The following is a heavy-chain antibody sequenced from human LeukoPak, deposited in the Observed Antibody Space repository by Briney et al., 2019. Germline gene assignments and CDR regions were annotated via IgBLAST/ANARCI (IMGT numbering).Heavy chain of an antibody. J-gene: IGHJ5*02. Sequence: SETLSLTCTVSGYSISSGYYWGWIRQPPGKGLEWIGSIYYSGSTYYNPSLQSRVTISVDTSKNQFYLKLSSVTAADTAVYYCARDPVPGWFDLWGQGTLVTVSS. V-gene: IGHV4-38-2*02. CDR1: GYSISSGYY. CDR3: ARDPVPGWFDL. CDR2: IYYSGST.